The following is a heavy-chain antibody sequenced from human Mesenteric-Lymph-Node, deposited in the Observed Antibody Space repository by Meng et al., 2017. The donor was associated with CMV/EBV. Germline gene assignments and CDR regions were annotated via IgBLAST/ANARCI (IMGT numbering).Heavy chain of an antibody. Sequence: SETLSLTCTVSGYSISSGYYWGWIRQPPGKGLEWIGNMYHSGSTHYNPSLKSRVTISVDTSKNPLSLKLSSVTAADTAVYYCARVYRSNTPFDPWGQGTLVTVSS. CDR3: ARVYRSNTPFDP. CDR1: GYSISSGYY. J-gene: IGHJ5*02. CDR2: MYHSGST. V-gene: IGHV4-38-2*02. D-gene: IGHD4-11*01.